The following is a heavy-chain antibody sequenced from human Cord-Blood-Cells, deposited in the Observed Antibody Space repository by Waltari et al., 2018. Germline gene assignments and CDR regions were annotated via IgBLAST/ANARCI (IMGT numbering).Heavy chain of an antibody. CDR1: GGSFSGYY. J-gene: IGHJ4*02. CDR3: ARAIGSSGWYFDY. CDR2: INHSGST. D-gene: IGHD6-19*01. Sequence: QVQLQQWGAGLLKPSETLSLTCAVYGGSFSGYYWSWIRQPPGKGLEWIGEINHSGSTNYNPSLKSRVTISVDTSKNQFSLKLSSVTAADTAVYYCARAIGSSGWYFDYWGQGTLVTV. V-gene: IGHV4-34*01.